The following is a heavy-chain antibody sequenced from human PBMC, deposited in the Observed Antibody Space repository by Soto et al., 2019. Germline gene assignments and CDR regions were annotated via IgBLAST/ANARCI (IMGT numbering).Heavy chain of an antibody. D-gene: IGHD2-2*01. V-gene: IGHV1-46*01. CDR2: INPSGGST. Sequence: QVQLVQSGAEVKKPGASVKVSCKASGYTFTSYYMHWVRQAPGQGLEWMGIINPSGGSTSYAQKFQGRVTMTRDTSTSTVYMELSSLRSEDTAVYYCARDSGRYCSSTSCLRFDPWGQGTLVTVSS. CDR3: ARDSGRYCSSTSCLRFDP. CDR1: GYTFTSYY. J-gene: IGHJ5*02.